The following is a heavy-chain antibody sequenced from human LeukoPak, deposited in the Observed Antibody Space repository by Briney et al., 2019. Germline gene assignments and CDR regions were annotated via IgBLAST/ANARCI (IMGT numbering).Heavy chain of an antibody. D-gene: IGHD3/OR15-3a*01. V-gene: IGHV1-2*02. Sequence: GASVKVSCKASGYTFTGYYMHWVRQAPGQGLEWMGWINPNSGGTNYAQKFQGRVTMTRDTSISTAYMVLSRLRSDDTAVYYCARDQARTTTWYLYMNFWGQGTLVTVSS. CDR2: INPNSGGT. CDR1: GYTFTGYY. CDR3: ARDQARTTTWYLYMNF. J-gene: IGHJ4*02.